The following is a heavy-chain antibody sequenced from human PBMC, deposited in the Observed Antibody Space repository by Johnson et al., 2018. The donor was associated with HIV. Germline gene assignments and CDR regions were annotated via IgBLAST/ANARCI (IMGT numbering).Heavy chain of an antibody. D-gene: IGHD6-6*01. Sequence: QVQLVESGGGVVQPGGSLRLSCAASGFTFRNYGIHWVRQAPGKGLEWVAFIRYDGTSAYSADSVKGRFTISRDNSQNTLDLQMNSLRAEDTAVYYCAKGGEYSSSWSAFDIWGQGTMVTVSS. CDR2: IRYDGTSA. CDR3: AKGGEYSSSWSAFDI. CDR1: GFTFRNYG. V-gene: IGHV3-30*02. J-gene: IGHJ3*02.